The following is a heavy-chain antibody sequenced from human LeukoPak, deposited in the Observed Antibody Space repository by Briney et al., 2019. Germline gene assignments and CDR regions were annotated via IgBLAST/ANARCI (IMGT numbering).Heavy chain of an antibody. CDR2: ISSSGSTI. J-gene: IGHJ4*02. Sequence: GGSLRLSCAASGFTFSSYEMNWVRQAPGKGLEWGSYISSSGSTIYYADSVKGRFTISRDNAKNSLYLQMNSLRAEDTAVYYCAREPIAVADNFDYWGQGTLVTVSS. V-gene: IGHV3-48*03. D-gene: IGHD6-19*01. CDR3: AREPIAVADNFDY. CDR1: GFTFSSYE.